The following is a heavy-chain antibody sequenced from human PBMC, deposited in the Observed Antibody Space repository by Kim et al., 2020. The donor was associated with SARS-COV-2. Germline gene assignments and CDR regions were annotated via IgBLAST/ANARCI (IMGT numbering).Heavy chain of an antibody. V-gene: IGHV3-48*02. CDR2: ISSSSSNI. Sequence: GGSLRLSCTASGFTFITYRMNWVRQAPGKGPEWVAHISSSSSNIYYADSVRGRFTISRDNAKNSLYLQMNSLRDEDTAVYYCARDSGDEYSSSSMTPWFDPWGQGTLVTVSS. D-gene: IGHD6-6*01. CDR1: GFTFITYR. CDR3: ARDSGDEYSSSSMTPWFDP. J-gene: IGHJ5*02.